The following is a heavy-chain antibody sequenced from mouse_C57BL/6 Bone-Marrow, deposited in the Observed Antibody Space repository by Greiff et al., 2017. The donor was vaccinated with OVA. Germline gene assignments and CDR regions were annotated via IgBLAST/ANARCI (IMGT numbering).Heavy chain of an antibody. J-gene: IGHJ1*03. D-gene: IGHD1-1*01. CDR1: GYTFTDYN. V-gene: IGHV1-18*01. CDR2: INPNNGGT. Sequence: EVQLQQSGPELVKPGASVKIPCKASGYTFTDYNMDWVKQSHGKSLEWIGDINPNNGGTIYNQKFKGKATLTVDKSSSTAYMELRSLTSEDTAVYYCARDVIYYYGSSYYWYFDVWCTGTTVTVSS. CDR3: ARDVIYYYGSSYYWYFDV.